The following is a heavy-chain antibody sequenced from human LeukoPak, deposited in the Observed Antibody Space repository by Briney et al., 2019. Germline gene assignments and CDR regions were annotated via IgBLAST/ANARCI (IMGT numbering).Heavy chain of an antibody. J-gene: IGHJ4*02. Sequence: GGSLRLSCAASGFTLSSYNMNWVRQAPGKGLEWVSFISSSSSYIQYADSMKGRFTISRDNAKNSLYLQMNSLRAEDTAVYYCARGRVYNGYDPFDYWGQGTLVTASS. D-gene: IGHD5-12*01. CDR1: GFTLSSYN. V-gene: IGHV3-21*01. CDR3: ARGRVYNGYDPFDY. CDR2: ISSSSSYI.